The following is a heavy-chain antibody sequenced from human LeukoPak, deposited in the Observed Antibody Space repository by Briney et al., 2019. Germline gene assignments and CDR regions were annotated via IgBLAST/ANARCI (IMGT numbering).Heavy chain of an antibody. CDR1: GFTFDDYA. J-gene: IGHJ6*02. CDR3: AKDMGMVRGVIDYYYYGMDV. Sequence: AGGSLRLSCAASGFTFDDYAMHWVRQAPGKGLEWVSGISWNSGSIGYADSVKGRFTISRDNAKNSLYLQMNSLRAEDPALYYCAKDMGMVRGVIDYYYYGMDVWGQGTTVTVSS. CDR2: ISWNSGSI. D-gene: IGHD3-10*01. V-gene: IGHV3-9*01.